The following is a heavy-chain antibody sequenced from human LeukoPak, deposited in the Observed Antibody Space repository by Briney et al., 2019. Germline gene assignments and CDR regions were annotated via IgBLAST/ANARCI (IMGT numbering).Heavy chain of an antibody. D-gene: IGHD3-9*01. CDR2: FDPEDGET. Sequence: GASVKVSCKVSGYTLTELSMHWVRQAPGKGLEWMGGFDPEDGETIYARKFQGRVTMTEDTSTDTAYMELSSLRSEDTAVYYCATGGSAFDWLPYYFDYWGQGTLVTVSS. V-gene: IGHV1-24*01. J-gene: IGHJ4*02. CDR3: ATGGSAFDWLPYYFDY. CDR1: GYTLTELS.